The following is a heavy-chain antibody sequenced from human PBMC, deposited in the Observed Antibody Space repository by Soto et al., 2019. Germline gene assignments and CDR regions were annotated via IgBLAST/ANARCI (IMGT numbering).Heavy chain of an antibody. CDR3: AKDAIVATIGGAVDY. CDR1: GFTFSSYA. V-gene: IGHV3-23*01. J-gene: IGHJ4*02. CDR2: ITTTADRT. Sequence: EVQLLESGGGLVQPGGYLRLYCAASGFTFSSYAMSWVRQAPGKGLEWVSSITTTADRTYYANPVEGRFTIARDNSRQTVQLQMNSLRAEDTAVYYCAKDAIVATIGGAVDYWGQGTLLTFSP. D-gene: IGHD5-12*01.